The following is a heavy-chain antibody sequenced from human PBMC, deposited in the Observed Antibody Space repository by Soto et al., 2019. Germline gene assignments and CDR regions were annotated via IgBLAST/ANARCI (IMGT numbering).Heavy chain of an antibody. CDR1: GYSSSNYY. CDR3: SSVTTIWSN. V-gene: IGHV1-46*01. Sequence: QVQVVMSGAEVKEPGASVKVSCKASGYSSSNYYTHWVRQGPGQGLEWMGIVNPNGETTNYAQRFQGRVALTRETSTNTDYMDLSRLTSDDTAIYFCSSVTTIWSNWGQGTLVTVSS. CDR2: VNPNGETT. D-gene: IGHD2-21*02. J-gene: IGHJ4*02.